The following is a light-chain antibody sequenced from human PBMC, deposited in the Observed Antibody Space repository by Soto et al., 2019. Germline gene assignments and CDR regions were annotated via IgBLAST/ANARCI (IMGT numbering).Light chain of an antibody. CDR2: EVS. J-gene: IGLJ2*01. V-gene: IGLV2-23*02. CDR3: CSFARSSTWI. CDR1: NSDVGNYNH. Sequence: QSAPTQPASVSGSPGQSITISCTGTNSDVGNYNHVSWYQQHPGKAPKLMIYEVSKRPSGVSNRFSGSKSANTASLTISGLQAEDEAVYYCCSFARSSTWIFGGGTKVTVL.